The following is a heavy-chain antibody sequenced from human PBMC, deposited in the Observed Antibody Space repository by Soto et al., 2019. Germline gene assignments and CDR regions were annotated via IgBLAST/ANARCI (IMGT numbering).Heavy chain of an antibody. CDR3: ARNGTYGTSLSHYTGMDV. J-gene: IGHJ6*02. CDR2: IVPMLGTP. Sequence: QVQLVQSGAEVKEPGSSVRVSCKASGGSFSNFIMNWVRQTPGQGLEWMGGIVPMLGTPTYAEKFKGRVTISVTGSTSTAYMELTSLRSEDTAIYYCARNGTYGTSLSHYTGMDVWGQGTTVTVS. V-gene: IGHV1-69*16. D-gene: IGHD1-1*01. CDR1: GGSFSNFI.